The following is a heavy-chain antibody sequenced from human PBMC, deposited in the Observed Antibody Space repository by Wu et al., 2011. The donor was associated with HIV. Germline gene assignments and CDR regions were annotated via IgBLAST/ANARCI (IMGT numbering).Heavy chain of an antibody. D-gene: IGHD7-27*01. CDR3: ARVTGDLGWFDP. V-gene: IGHV1-2*02. CDR1: GYAFTDYY. J-gene: IGHJ5*02. Sequence: QVQLVQSGAEVKKPGASVKVSCKASGYAFTDYYIHWVRQAPGQGLEWMGWINPNSGDTNFAQKFQGRVTITRDTSISTAYMELSRLRSDDTAVYYCARVTGDLGWFDPGAREPWSPSPQ. CDR2: INPNSGDT.